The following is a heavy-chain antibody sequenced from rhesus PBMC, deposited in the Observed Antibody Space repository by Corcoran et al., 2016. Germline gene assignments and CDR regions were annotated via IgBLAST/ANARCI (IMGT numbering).Heavy chain of an antibody. J-gene: IGHJ4*01. D-gene: IGHD4-29*01. CDR1: GSSISSTY. CDR2: IYGSGGSK. V-gene: IGHV4S14*01. Sequence: QVQLQESGPGLVKPSETLSLTCAVSGSSISSTYWNWIRQPPGKGREWIGSIYGSGGSKYLNPSLKRRVTLSVDTSKNQFSLKLSSVTAADTAVYYCARADGSNGDYWGQGVLVTVSS. CDR3: ARADGSNGDY.